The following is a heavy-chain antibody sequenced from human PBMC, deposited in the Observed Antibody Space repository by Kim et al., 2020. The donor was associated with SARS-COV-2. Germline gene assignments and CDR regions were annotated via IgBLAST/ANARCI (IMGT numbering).Heavy chain of an antibody. CDR2: INTGNANT. Sequence: ASVKVSCKCSGYTFSNAGIHWVRQAPGQSLEWMGWINTGNANTLYSEKFQGRVTFTRDTSASTAYMELSSLRSEDTAVYYCARLMGPTAIDLDYWGQGTLVTVSS. D-gene: IGHD1-26*01. V-gene: IGHV1-3*04. J-gene: IGHJ4*02. CDR3: ARLMGPTAIDLDY. CDR1: GYTFSNAG.